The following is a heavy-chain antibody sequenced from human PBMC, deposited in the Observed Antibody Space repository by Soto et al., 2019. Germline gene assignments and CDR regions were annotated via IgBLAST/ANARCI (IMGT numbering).Heavy chain of an antibody. J-gene: IGHJ4*02. Sequence: GGSLRLSCAASGFTFSSYAMSWVRQAPGKGLEWVSAISGSGGSTYYADSVKGRFTISRDNSKNTLYLQMNSLRAEDTAVYYCAKAKLATIPPPRYYFDYWGQGTLVTVSS. D-gene: IGHD5-12*01. V-gene: IGHV3-23*01. CDR3: AKAKLATIPPPRYYFDY. CDR1: GFTFSSYA. CDR2: ISGSGGST.